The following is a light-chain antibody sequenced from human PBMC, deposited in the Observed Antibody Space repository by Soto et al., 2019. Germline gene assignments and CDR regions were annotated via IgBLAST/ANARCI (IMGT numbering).Light chain of an antibody. CDR1: SSHIGNNY. CDR2: ENN. CDR3: GTWDSSLSPWVV. J-gene: IGLJ2*01. V-gene: IGLV1-51*02. Sequence: QSVLTQPPSVSAAPGQKVTISCSGSSSHIGNNYVSWYQQLPGTAPKLLIFENNKRPSGIPDRFSGSKSGTSATLGITGLQTGDEADYYCGTWDSSLSPWVVFGGGTKLTVL.